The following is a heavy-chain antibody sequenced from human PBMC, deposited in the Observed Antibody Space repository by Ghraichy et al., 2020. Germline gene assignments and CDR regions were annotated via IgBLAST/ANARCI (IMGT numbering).Heavy chain of an antibody. Sequence: GGSLRLSCAASGFTFSSYSMNWVRQAPGKGLEWVSYISSSSSTIYYADSVKGRFTISRDNAKNSLYLQMNSLRDEDTAVYYCAAIAARPYYYYGMDVWGQGTTVTVSS. CDR1: GFTFSSYS. V-gene: IGHV3-48*02. D-gene: IGHD6-6*01. J-gene: IGHJ6*02. CDR3: AAIAARPYYYYGMDV. CDR2: ISSSSSTI.